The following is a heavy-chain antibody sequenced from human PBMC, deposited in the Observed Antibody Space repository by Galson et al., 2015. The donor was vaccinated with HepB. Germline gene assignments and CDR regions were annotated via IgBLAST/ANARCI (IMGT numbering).Heavy chain of an antibody. CDR2: IIPILGIA. CDR3: AISAGVAGKEGYNGMDV. J-gene: IGHJ6*02. Sequence: SVKVSCKASGGTFSSYTISWVRQAPGQGLEWMGRIIPILGIANYAQKFQGRVTITADKSTSTAYMELSSLRSEDTAVYYCAISAGVAGKEGYNGMDVWGQGTTVTVSS. D-gene: IGHD6-19*01. V-gene: IGHV1-69*02. CDR1: GGTFSSYT.